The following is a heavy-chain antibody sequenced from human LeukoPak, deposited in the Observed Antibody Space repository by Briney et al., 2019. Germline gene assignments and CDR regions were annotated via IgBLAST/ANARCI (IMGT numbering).Heavy chain of an antibody. CDR2: INHSGST. CDR1: GGSFSGYY. CDR3: AGDRLLLVGTTGS. Sequence: SETLSLTCAVYGGSFSGYYWSWIRQPPGKGLEWIGEINHSGSTNYNPSLKSRVTISVDTSKNQFSLKLSSVTAADTAVFYCAGDRLLLVGTTGSWGQGTLVTVSS. J-gene: IGHJ4*02. D-gene: IGHD1-26*01. V-gene: IGHV4-34*01.